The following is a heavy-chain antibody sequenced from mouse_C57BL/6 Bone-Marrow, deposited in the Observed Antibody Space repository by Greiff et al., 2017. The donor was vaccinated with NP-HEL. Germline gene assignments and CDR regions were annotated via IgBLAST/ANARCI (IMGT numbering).Heavy chain of an antibody. CDR1: GYSITSGYD. CDR3: ARSYYGYAWFAY. J-gene: IGHJ3*01. V-gene: IGHV3-1*01. Sequence: EVKLMESGPGMVKPSQSLSLTCTVTGYSITSGYDWHWIRHFPGNKLEWMGYISYSGSTNYNPSLKSRISITHDTSKNHFFLKLNSVTTEDTATYYCARSYYGYAWFAYWGQGTLVTVSA. D-gene: IGHD2-2*01. CDR2: ISYSGST.